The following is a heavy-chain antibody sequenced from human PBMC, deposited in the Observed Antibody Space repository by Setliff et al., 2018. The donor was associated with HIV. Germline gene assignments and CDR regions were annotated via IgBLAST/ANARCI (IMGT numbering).Heavy chain of an antibody. CDR1: GGSISGYH. J-gene: IGHJ4*02. D-gene: IGHD6-13*01. CDR2: IYTSRGT. CDR3: ARSPSYRSSWEYSFDY. V-gene: IGHV4-4*09. Sequence: SETLSLTCTVSGGSISGYHWNWLRQTPGKGLEWIGYIYTSRGTNYNHSLRTRVIISVDTSNQFSLKLSSVTAADAAVYYCARSPSYRSSWEYSFDYWGQGILVTVSS.